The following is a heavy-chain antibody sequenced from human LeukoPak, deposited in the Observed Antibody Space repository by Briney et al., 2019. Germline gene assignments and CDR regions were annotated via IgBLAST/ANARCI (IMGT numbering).Heavy chain of an antibody. Sequence: GGSLRLSCAASGFSFSSYAVHWVRQAPGKGLEWVAVISYDGSNKYYGDSVKGRFTISRDNSKNTLYLQMNSLRAEDTAVYYCARDLVGATSPKGYFDYWGQGTLVTVSS. CDR3: ARDLVGATSPKGYFDY. CDR1: GFSFSSYA. V-gene: IGHV3-30-3*01. CDR2: ISYDGSNK. D-gene: IGHD1-26*01. J-gene: IGHJ4*02.